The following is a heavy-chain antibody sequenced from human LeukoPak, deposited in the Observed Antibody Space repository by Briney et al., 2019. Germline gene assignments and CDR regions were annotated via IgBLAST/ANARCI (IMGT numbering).Heavy chain of an antibody. CDR3: AELGITMIGGV. CDR2: ITSSSSTI. J-gene: IGHJ6*04. CDR1: GFTFSYYS. Sequence: GGSLRLSCAASGFTFSYYSMNWVRQAPGKGLEWISYITSSSSTIYYSDSVKGRFTISRDNAKNSLYLQMNSLRAEDTAVYYCAELGITMIGGVWGKGTTVTISS. V-gene: IGHV3-48*04. D-gene: IGHD3-10*02.